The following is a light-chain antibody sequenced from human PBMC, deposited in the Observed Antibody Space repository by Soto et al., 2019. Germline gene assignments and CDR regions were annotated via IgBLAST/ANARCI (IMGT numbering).Light chain of an antibody. V-gene: IGKV2-28*01. CDR2: MTS. Sequence: DIVLTQSPLSLPVSPGEPASISCRSSQRLLNRNGYNYLDWFVQKPGQSPQLLIYMTSNRSPGVPDRFSGSGSGTDFTLKISRVEDEDVGVYYCMQPLHTPWTLRQGTKVDIK. J-gene: IGKJ1*01. CDR1: QRLLNRNGYNY. CDR3: MQPLHTPWT.